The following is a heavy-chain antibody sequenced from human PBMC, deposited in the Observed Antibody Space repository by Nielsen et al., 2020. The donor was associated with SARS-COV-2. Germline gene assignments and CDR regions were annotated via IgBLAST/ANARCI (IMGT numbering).Heavy chain of an antibody. Sequence: ASVKVSCKASGYTFTSYAMHWVRQAPGQRLEWMGWINAGNGNTKYSQKFQGRVTITRDTSASTAYMELSSLRSEDTAVYYCARDHTMLRGRVLYFDLWGRGTLVTVSS. CDR1: GYTFTSYA. J-gene: IGHJ2*01. CDR3: ARDHTMLRGRVLYFDL. D-gene: IGHD3-10*01. CDR2: INAGNGNT. V-gene: IGHV1-3*01.